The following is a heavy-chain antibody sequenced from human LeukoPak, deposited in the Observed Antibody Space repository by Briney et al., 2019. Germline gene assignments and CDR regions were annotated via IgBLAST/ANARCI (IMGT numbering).Heavy chain of an antibody. Sequence: GGSLRLSCAASGFTFSSYAMSWVRQAPGKGLEWVSSISGSGDYTYYADSVKGRFTISRDNSKDTLYLQVNSLRAEDMAVFYCAKGLDANYLPLDLWGRGTLVTVSS. CDR3: AKGLDANYLPLDL. V-gene: IGHV3-23*01. CDR1: GFTFSSYA. J-gene: IGHJ2*01. CDR2: ISGSGDYT. D-gene: IGHD4/OR15-4a*01.